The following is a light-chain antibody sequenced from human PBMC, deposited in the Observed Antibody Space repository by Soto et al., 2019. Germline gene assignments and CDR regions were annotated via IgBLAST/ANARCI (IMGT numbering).Light chain of an antibody. CDR3: SSYLSSTTHVL. V-gene: IGLV2-14*03. CDR2: DVT. J-gene: IGLJ2*01. Sequence: QSALTQPASVSGSPGRSVTISCTGSSSDVGDFNYVSWYQRHPGRAPKLIIYDVTNRPSGVSYRFSASKSGRTASLTISGLQAEDEADYYCSSYLSSTTHVLFGGGTKLTVL. CDR1: SSDVGDFNY.